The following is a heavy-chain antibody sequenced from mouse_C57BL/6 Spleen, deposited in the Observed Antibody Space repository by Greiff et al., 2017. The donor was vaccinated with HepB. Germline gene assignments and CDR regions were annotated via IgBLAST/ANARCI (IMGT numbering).Heavy chain of an antibody. CDR1: GYSFTDYN. CDR2: INPNYGTT. D-gene: IGHD2-4*01. J-gene: IGHJ3*01. CDR3: ARSYDYDGWAWFAY. V-gene: IGHV1-39*01. Sequence: EVQLQQSGPELVKPGASVKISCKASGYSFTDYNMNWVKQSNGKSLEWIGVINPNYGTTSYNQNFKGKATLTVDQSSSTAYMQLNSLTSEDSAVYYCARSYDYDGWAWFAYWGQGTLVTVSA.